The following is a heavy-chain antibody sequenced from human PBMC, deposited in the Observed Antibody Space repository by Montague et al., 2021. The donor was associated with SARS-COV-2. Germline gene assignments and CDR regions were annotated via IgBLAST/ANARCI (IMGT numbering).Heavy chain of an antibody. V-gene: IGHV3-74*03. D-gene: IGHD5-12*01. Sequence: RSLSLAASGFTFNTYWMNWVRQEPGKGLVSISRINSDETSISYADSVKGRFTVFRDNTKNILYLQMNSLRVEDTAVYYCAMGWLPDFWGQGTQVTVSS. J-gene: IGHJ4*02. CDR2: INSDETSI. CDR1: GFTFNTYW. CDR3: AMGWLPDF.